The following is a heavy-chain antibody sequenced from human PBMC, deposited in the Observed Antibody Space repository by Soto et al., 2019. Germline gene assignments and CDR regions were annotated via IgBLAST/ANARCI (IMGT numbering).Heavy chain of an antibody. Sequence: GSLRLSCSASGFSFSDYYMDWIRHTPGRGLEWLSYISGNGLYKIYADSMEGRFTISRDNAKNSVYLQLTNLRADDTAVYYCAKDGPMAPDCAQGTLVTVSS. D-gene: IGHD3-10*01. CDR2: ISGNGLYK. CDR3: AKDGPMAPD. CDR1: GFSFSDYY. V-gene: IGHV3-11*05. J-gene: IGHJ4*02.